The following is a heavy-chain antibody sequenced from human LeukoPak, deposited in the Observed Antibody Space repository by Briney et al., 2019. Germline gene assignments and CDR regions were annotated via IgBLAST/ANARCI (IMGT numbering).Heavy chain of an antibody. J-gene: IGHJ6*04. V-gene: IGHV3-23*01. CDR2: ISGSGGST. CDR3: AKVGYSSGWSSGYYYYYGMDV. Sequence: PGGSLTLSCAASGFTFSSYAMSWVRQAPGKGLEWVSAISGSGGSTYYADSVKGRFTISRDNSKNTLYLQMNSLRAEDTAVYYCAKVGYSSGWSSGYYYYYGMDVWGKGTTVTVSS. CDR1: GFTFSSYA. D-gene: IGHD6-19*01.